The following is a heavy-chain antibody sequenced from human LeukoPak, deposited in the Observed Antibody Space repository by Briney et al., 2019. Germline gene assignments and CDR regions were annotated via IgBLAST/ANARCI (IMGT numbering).Heavy chain of an antibody. CDR3: AKDLPSSTWYLGVFDI. V-gene: IGHV3-66*01. Sequence: PGGSLRLSCAASGLTVSNNYTTWVRQAPGTGLEWVSIIYSGGSTYYADSVKGRFTISRDNSKNTLFLQMNNLTAEDTAVYYCAKDLPSSTWYLGVFDIWGQGTMVTVSS. CDR2: IYSGGST. J-gene: IGHJ3*02. CDR1: GLTVSNNY. D-gene: IGHD6-13*01.